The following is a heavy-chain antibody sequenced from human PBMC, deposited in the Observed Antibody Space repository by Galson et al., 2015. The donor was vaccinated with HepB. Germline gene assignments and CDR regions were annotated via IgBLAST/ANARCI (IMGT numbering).Heavy chain of an antibody. CDR1: GFTFSSYA. D-gene: IGHD6-19*01. V-gene: IGHV3-30-3*01. Sequence: SLRLSSAASGFTFSSYAMHWVRQAPGKGLEWVAVISYDGSNKYYADSVKGRFTISRDNSKNTPYLQMNSLRAEDTAVYYCAREGSSGWSLFDYWGQGTLVTVSS. CDR2: ISYDGSNK. CDR3: AREGSSGWSLFDY. J-gene: IGHJ4*01.